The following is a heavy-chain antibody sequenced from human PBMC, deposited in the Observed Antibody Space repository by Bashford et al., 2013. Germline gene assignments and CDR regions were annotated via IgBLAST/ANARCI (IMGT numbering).Heavy chain of an antibody. D-gene: IGHD6-19*01. Sequence: WVRQMPGKGLEWMGIIYPGDSDTRYSPSFQGQVTISADESIRTAYLQWSSLKASDTAIYYCFYAVAASHPFRFWGQGTLVTVSS. J-gene: IGHJ4*02. CDR3: FYAVAASHPFRF. V-gene: IGHV5-51*01. CDR2: IYPGDSDT.